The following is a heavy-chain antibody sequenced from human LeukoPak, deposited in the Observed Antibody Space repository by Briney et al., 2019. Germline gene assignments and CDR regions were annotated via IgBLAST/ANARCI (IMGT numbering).Heavy chain of an antibody. J-gene: IGHJ5*02. D-gene: IGHD2-2*01. CDR2: IIPIFGTA. CDR3: ARGAVPAAIYNWFDP. V-gene: IGHV1-69*13. Sequence: GASVKVSCKASGGTFSSYAISWVRQAPGQGLEWMGGIIPIFGTANYAQKFQGRVTITADESTSTAYMELSRLRSEDTAVYYCARGAVPAAIYNWFDPWGQGTLVTVSS. CDR1: GGTFSSYA.